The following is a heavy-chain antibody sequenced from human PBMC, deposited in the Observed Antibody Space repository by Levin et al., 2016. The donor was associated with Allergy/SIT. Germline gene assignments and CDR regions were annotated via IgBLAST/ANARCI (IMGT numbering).Heavy chain of an antibody. CDR2: IYYSGST. D-gene: IGHD3-3*01. Sequence: SETLSLTCTVSGGSISSYYWSWIRQPPGKGLEWIGYIYYSGSTNYNPSLKSRVTISVDTSKNQFSLKLSSVTAADTAVYYCARGITIFGPPYGMDVWGQGTTVTVSS. V-gene: IGHV4-59*01. CDR1: GGSISSYY. J-gene: IGHJ6*02. CDR3: ARGITIFGPPYGMDV.